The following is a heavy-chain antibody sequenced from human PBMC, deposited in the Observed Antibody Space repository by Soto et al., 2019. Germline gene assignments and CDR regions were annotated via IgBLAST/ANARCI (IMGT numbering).Heavy chain of an antibody. J-gene: IGHJ4*02. V-gene: IGHV4-4*02. CDR3: ASKMYYDILTGYGPFDY. CDR1: SGSISSSNW. D-gene: IGHD3-9*01. Sequence: QVQLQESGPGLVKPSGTLSLTCAVSSGSISSSNWWSWVRQPPGKGLEWIGEIYHSGSTNYNPSLKSRVTISVDKSKNQFSLKLSSVTAAVTAVYYCASKMYYDILTGYGPFDYWGQGTLVTVSS. CDR2: IYHSGST.